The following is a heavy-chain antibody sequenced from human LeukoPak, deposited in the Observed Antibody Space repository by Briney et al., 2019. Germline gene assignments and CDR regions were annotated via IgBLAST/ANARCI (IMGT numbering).Heavy chain of an antibody. CDR3: ARDLTGYTRGWYIKYYFDY. V-gene: IGHV1-2*02. Sequence: ASVKVSCKASGYTFSDNYIHWMRQTPGQGIEWVGWINPNSGGTKFAQKFQGRVTMTRDTSISTVYMELSRLRPHNTAVSDCARDLTGYTRGWYIKYYFDYCGQETLITVSS. D-gene: IGHD6-19*01. J-gene: IGHJ4*02. CDR2: INPNSGGT. CDR1: GYTFSDNY.